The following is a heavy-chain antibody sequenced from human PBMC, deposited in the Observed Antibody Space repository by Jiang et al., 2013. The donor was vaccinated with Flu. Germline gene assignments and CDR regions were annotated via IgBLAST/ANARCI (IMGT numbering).Heavy chain of an antibody. J-gene: IGHJ4*02. D-gene: IGHD3-22*01. V-gene: IGHV3-43*01. Sequence: VQLLESGGVVVQPGGSLRLSCAASGFTFDDYTMHRVRQAPGKGLEWVSLISWDGGSTYYADSVKGRFTISRDNSKNSLYLQMNSLRTEDTALYYCAKDNTRYYDSSGYPRDWGQGTLVTVSS. CDR2: ISWDGGST. CDR3: AKDNTRYYDSSGYPRD. CDR1: GFTFDDYT.